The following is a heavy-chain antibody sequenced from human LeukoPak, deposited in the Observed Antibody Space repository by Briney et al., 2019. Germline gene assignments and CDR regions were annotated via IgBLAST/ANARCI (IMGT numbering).Heavy chain of an antibody. D-gene: IGHD3-22*01. CDR3: ARSAYYYDSSGYYRLFDY. J-gene: IGHJ4*02. V-gene: IGHV4-34*01. CDR1: GGSFSGYY. CDR2: INHSGST. Sequence: PSETLSLTCAVNGGSFSGYYWSWIRQPPEKGLEWIGEINHSGSTNYNPSLKSRVTISVDTSKNQFSLKLSSVTAADTAVYYCARSAYYYDSSGYYRLFDYWGQGTLVTVSS.